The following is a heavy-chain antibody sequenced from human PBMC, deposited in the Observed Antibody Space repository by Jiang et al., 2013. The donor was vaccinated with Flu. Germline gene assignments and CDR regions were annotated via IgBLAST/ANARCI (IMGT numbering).Heavy chain of an antibody. CDR3: ARERETVVVPAVMGWFDP. Sequence: GPGLVKPSETLSLTCTVSGGSISSGGYYWSWIRQHPGKGLEWIGYIHYTGSTDYNPSLKSRLTISVDTSKNQFSLKLSSVTAADTAVYYCARERETVVVPAVMGWFDPWGQGTLVTVSS. D-gene: IGHD2-2*01. J-gene: IGHJ5*02. CDR2: IHYTGST. CDR1: GGSISSGGYY. V-gene: IGHV4-31*03.